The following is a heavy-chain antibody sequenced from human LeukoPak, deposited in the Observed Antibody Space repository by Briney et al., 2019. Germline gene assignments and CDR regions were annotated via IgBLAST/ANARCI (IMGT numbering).Heavy chain of an antibody. Sequence: PGGCLRLSCAASGFTFSSYSMNWVRQAPGKGLEWVSYISSSSSTIYYADSVKGRFTISRDNAKNSLYLQMNSLRAEDTAVYYCARVAAGSGLYYFDYWGQGALVTVSS. CDR2: ISSSSSTI. D-gene: IGHD3-9*01. CDR1: GFTFSSYS. V-gene: IGHV3-48*01. J-gene: IGHJ4*02. CDR3: ARVAAGSGLYYFDY.